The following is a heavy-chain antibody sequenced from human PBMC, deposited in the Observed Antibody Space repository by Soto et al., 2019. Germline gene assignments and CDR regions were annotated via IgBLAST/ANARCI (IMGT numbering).Heavy chain of an antibody. J-gene: IGHJ4*02. V-gene: IGHV3-73*01. D-gene: IGHD6-19*01. Sequence: EVQLEESGGGLVQPGGSLKLSCAASGFTFRNSAVHWVRQASGKGLEWVGRVRSKGNNYATAYTESVKGRFTISRDDSKNTANLQMNSRKTEDTAVYYCSALSYNSGWHYWGQGTLVTVSS. CDR2: VRSKGNNYAT. CDR3: SALSYNSGWHY. CDR1: GFTFRNSA.